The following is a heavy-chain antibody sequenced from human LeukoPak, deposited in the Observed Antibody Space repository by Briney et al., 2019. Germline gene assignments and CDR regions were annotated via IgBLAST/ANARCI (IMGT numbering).Heavy chain of an antibody. Sequence: GGSLRLSCAASGFTFSSYSMNWVRRAPGKGLEWVSSISTSSNYIYYADSVKGRFTIARDNAKNSLYLQMSSLRAEDTAVYYCARDFKTILGMIDYWGRGTLVTVSS. CDR1: GFTFSSYS. CDR3: ARDFKTILGMIDY. J-gene: IGHJ4*02. CDR2: ISTSSNYI. D-gene: IGHD3-3*01. V-gene: IGHV3-21*01.